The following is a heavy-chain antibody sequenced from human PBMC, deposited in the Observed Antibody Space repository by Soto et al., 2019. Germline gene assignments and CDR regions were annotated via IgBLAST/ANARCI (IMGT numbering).Heavy chain of an antibody. CDR3: ARSRAGDYYVDY. CDR2: VYYTGST. J-gene: IGHJ4*02. D-gene: IGHD1-26*01. V-gene: IGHV4-39*01. Sequence: SETLSLTCTVSGGSVSSSSYYWGWIRQPPGKGLEWIGTVYYTGSTSYSPSLKGRVTISVDTSKTQSSLKVSSVTATDTAVYYCARSRAGDYYVDYCGQGTQVTVSS. CDR1: GGSVSSSSYY.